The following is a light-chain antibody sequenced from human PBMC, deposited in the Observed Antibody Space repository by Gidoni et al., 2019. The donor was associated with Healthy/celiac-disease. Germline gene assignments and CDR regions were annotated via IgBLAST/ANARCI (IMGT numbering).Light chain of an antibody. J-gene: IGLJ2*01. CDR3: QAWDSSTAVV. CDR2: QDS. V-gene: IGLV3-1*01. CDR1: KLGDKY. Sequence: SYELTQPPSVSVPPGQTASITCSGDKLGDKYACWYQQKPGQSPVLVIYQDSKRPSGIPERFSSSNSGNTATLTISGTQAMDEADYYCQAWDSSTAVVFGGGTKLTVL.